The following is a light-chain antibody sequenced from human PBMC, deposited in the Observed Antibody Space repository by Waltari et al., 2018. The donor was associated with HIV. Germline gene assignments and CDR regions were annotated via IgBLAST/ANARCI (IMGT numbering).Light chain of an antibody. CDR3: QQSYSTPYT. V-gene: IGKV1-39*01. CDR2: GAS. J-gene: IGKJ2*01. Sequence: DIQMTQSPSSLSASVGDGVTIPCRATQSISSYLNWYQQRPGAAPKLLIYGASSLQGGVPSRISGSGSGTDFTLTITNLQPEDFAIYFCQQSYSTPYTFGQGTKVEIK. CDR1: QSISSY.